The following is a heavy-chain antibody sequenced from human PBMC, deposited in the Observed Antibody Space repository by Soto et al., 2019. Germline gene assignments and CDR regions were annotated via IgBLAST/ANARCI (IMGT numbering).Heavy chain of an antibody. CDR3: ASPRTIRYYYYMDV. J-gene: IGHJ6*03. V-gene: IGHV3-23*01. Sequence: GGSLRLSCAASGFTFSSFAMNWVRQAPGKGLEWLSSISDSGGSTYYADSVKGRFTISRDNSKNTLYLQMNSLRAEDTAVYYCASPRTIRYYYYMDVWGKGTTVTVSS. CDR1: GFTFSSFA. D-gene: IGHD2-8*01. CDR2: ISDSGGST.